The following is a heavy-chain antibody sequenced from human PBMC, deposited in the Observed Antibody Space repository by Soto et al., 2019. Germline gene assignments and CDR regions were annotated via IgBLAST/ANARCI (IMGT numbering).Heavy chain of an antibody. V-gene: IGHV4-34*01. CDR2: INHSGST. CDR3: ARTSYYDYIWGSYRRQAAHFDY. CDR1: GGSFSGYY. Sequence: SETLSLTCAVYGGSFSGYYWSWIRQPPGKGLEWIGEINHSGSTNYNPSLKSRVTISVDTSKNQFSLKLSSVTAADTAVYYCARTSYYDYIWGSYRRQAAHFDYWGQGTLVTVSS. J-gene: IGHJ4*02. D-gene: IGHD3-16*02.